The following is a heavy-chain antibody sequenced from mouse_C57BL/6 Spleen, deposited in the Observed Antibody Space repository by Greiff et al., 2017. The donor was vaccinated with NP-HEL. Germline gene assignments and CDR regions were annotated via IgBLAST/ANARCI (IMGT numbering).Heavy chain of an antibody. D-gene: IGHD1-1*01. J-gene: IGHJ2*01. Sequence: EVKLVESGGGLVKPGGSLKLSCAASGFTFSDYGMHWVRQAPEKGLEWVAYISSGSSTIYYADTVKGRFTISRDNAKNTLFLQMNSLRSEDTAMYYCAMEYYGSSYGGDYWGQGTTLTVSS. CDR2: ISSGSSTI. CDR1: GFTFSDYG. CDR3: AMEYYGSSYGGDY. V-gene: IGHV5-17*01.